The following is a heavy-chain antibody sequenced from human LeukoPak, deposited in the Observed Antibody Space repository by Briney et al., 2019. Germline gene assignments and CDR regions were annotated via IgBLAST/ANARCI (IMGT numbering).Heavy chain of an antibody. CDR1: GGSFSSSSHF. Sequence: SETLSLTCTVSGGSFSSSSHFWGWLRQPPGRGLEWIGSIRNSGNTYYSPSLKSRVTISVDMSKNQFSLKLSSVTAADTAVYYCARHVYGEYGPGDYWGQGILVTVSS. V-gene: IGHV4-39*01. CDR3: ARHVYGEYGPGDY. D-gene: IGHD4-17*01. J-gene: IGHJ4*02. CDR2: IRNSGNT.